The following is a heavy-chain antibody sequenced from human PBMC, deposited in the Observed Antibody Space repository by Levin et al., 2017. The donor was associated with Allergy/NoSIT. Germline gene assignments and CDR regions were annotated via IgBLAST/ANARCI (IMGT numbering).Heavy chain of an antibody. CDR2: TYYRSKWDN. D-gene: IGHD6-13*01. CDR3: ARENIATTFPNWFDP. Sequence: SQTLSLPCAISWDSVSRNGAAWNWIRQSPSRGLEWLGRTYYRSKWDNDYAESVKGRITITPDTPRNQFSLQLKSVTPEDTAVYYCARENIATTFPNWFDPWGQGTLVTVSS. V-gene: IGHV6-1*01. CDR1: WDSVSRNGAA. J-gene: IGHJ5*02.